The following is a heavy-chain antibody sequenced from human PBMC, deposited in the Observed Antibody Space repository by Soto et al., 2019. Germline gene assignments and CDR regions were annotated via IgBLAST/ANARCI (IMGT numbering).Heavy chain of an antibody. CDR1: GGTISSYT. J-gene: IGHJ3*02. D-gene: IGHD3-22*01. CDR2: IIPILGIA. Sequence: QVQLVQSGAEVKKPGSSVKVSCKASGGTISSYTISWVRQAPGQGLEWMGRIIPILGIANYAQKFQGRVTITADKSTSTAYMELSSLRSEDTAVYYCARDGHDSSGAGCAFDIWGQGTMVTVSS. V-gene: IGHV1-69*08. CDR3: ARDGHDSSGAGCAFDI.